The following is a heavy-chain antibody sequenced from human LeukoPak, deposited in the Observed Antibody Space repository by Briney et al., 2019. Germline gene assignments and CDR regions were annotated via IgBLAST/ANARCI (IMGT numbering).Heavy chain of an antibody. Sequence: GGSLRLSCAASGFTFSSYSMSWVRQAPGKGLEWVSAISGSGGSTYYADSVKGRFTISRDNSKNTLYLQMNSLRAEDTAVYYCAKSVLGIAAAGYYFDYWGQGTLVTVSS. CDR1: GFTFSSYS. V-gene: IGHV3-23*01. CDR2: ISGSGGST. CDR3: AKSVLGIAAAGYYFDY. J-gene: IGHJ4*02. D-gene: IGHD6-13*01.